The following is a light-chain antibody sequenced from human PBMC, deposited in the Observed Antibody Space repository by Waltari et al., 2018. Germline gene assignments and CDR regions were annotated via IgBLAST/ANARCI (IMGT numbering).Light chain of an antibody. CDR3: MQALQTPPYT. Sequence: DIVMTQSPLSLSVTPGEPASISCRSSQSLLKNNGKAYLGWYLQKPGQSPQLRIYLGSNRASGVPDRFSGSGSGTDFTLKISSVEAEDVGVYYCMQALQTPPYTFGQGTKLEIK. V-gene: IGKV2-28*01. CDR1: QSLLKNNGKAY. J-gene: IGKJ2*01. CDR2: LGS.